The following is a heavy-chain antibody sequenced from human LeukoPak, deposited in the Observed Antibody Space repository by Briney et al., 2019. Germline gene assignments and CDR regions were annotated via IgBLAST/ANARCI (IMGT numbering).Heavy chain of an antibody. V-gene: IGHV4-4*07. CDR3: ARDQYYGSGSYSGMDV. D-gene: IGHD3-10*01. Sequence: SETLSLTCTVSGGSISSYYWSWIRQPAGKGLEWIGRIYTSGSTNYNPSLKSRVTMPVDTSKNQFSLKLSSVTAADTAVYYCARDQYYGSGSYSGMDVWGQGTTVTVSS. J-gene: IGHJ6*02. CDR1: GGSISSYY. CDR2: IYTSGST.